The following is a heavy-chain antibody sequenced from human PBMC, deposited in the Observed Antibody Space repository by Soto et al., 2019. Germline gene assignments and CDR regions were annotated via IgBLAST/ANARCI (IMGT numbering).Heavy chain of an antibody. D-gene: IGHD3-10*01. CDR2: IYHSGST. Sequence: QVQLQESGSGLVQPSQTLSLTCAVSGGSISSGDYSWSWVRKPPGKGPEWIGYIYHSGSTFYTPSLKSRVTISIDRSRDQFSLDLHSVTAADTAVYYCARWSPFDRAFAIWGQGTVVTVSS. J-gene: IGHJ3*02. V-gene: IGHV4-30-2*01. CDR3: ARWSPFDRAFAI. CDR1: GGSISSGDYS.